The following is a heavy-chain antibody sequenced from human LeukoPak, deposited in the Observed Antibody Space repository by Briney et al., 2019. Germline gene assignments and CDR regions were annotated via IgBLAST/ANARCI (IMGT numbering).Heavy chain of an antibody. CDR1: RGTFSSYT. Sequence: SVKVSCKASRGTFSSYTISWVRQAPGQGLEWRGRIIPILGIANYAQKFQGRVTINADKSTSTAYMELSSLRSEDTAVYYCASGIVYGGNTRYFDYWGQGTLVTVYS. J-gene: IGHJ4*02. V-gene: IGHV1-69*02. CDR3: ASGIVYGGNTRYFDY. D-gene: IGHD4-23*01. CDR2: IIPILGIA.